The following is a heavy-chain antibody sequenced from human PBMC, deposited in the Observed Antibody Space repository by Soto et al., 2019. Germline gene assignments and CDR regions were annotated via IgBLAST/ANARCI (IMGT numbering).Heavy chain of an antibody. CDR3: AKDRGIEGSSVRAFDV. D-gene: IGHD1-26*01. CDR2: LSGSAGIT. V-gene: IGHV3-23*01. Sequence: VGSLRLSCTASGFTFSSHGMNWVRQAPGKGLEWVSFLSGSAGITFYADSVKGRFTISRDNSKNTLYLQMNSLRAEDTAVYYCAKDRGIEGSSVRAFDVWGQGTMVTVSS. CDR1: GFTFSSHG. J-gene: IGHJ3*01.